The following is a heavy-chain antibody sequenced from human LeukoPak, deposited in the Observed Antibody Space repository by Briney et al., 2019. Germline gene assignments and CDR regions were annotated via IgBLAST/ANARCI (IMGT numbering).Heavy chain of an antibody. Sequence: ASVKVSCKASGGTFSSYAISWVRQAPGQGLEWMGWINAGNGNTKYSQKFQGRVTITRDTSASTAYMELSSLRSEDTAVYYCAASPTIYGMDVWGQGTTVTVSS. CDR3: AASPTIYGMDV. D-gene: IGHD1-14*01. V-gene: IGHV1-3*01. J-gene: IGHJ6*02. CDR1: GGTFSSYA. CDR2: INAGNGNT.